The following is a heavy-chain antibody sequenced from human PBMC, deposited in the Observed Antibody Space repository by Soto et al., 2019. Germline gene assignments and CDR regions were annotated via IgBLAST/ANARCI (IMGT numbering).Heavy chain of an antibody. CDR2: ISSSTI. J-gene: IGHJ5*02. CDR3: AREGGSYNWFDP. CDR1: GFTFRGYS. V-gene: IGHV3-48*02. D-gene: IGHD3-10*01. Sequence: GGSLRLSYAASGFTFRGYSMNWVRQAPGKGLEWVSYISSSTIYYADSVKGRFTISRDNAKNSLYLQMNSLRDEDTAVYYCAREGGSYNWFDPWGQGTLVTVSS.